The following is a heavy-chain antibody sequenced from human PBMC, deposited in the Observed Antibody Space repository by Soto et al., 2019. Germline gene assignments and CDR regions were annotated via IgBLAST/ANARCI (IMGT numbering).Heavy chain of an antibody. CDR2: VNNSGST. D-gene: IGHD3-10*01. CDR3: ARVGSFRNYCDY. Sequence: QVQLQQWGAGLLKPSETLSLTCAVYGGSFSGYDWCWIRQPPGTGLEWDGEVNNSGSTNYNPSLKRRVPISVDTSKNHFSLKLSSVTAADTAVYCCARVGSFRNYCDYWGQGTLVTVSS. J-gene: IGHJ4*02. CDR1: GGSFSGYD. V-gene: IGHV4-34*01.